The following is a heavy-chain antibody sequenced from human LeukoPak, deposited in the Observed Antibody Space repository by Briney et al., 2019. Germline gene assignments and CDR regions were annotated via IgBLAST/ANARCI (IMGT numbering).Heavy chain of an antibody. Sequence: PGGSLRLSCAASGFTFSDYYMSWIRQAPGKGLEWVSYISSSGSTIYYADSVKGRFTISRDNAKNSLYLQMNSLRAEDTAVYYCARDGIIAVASYYYYYMDVWGKGTTVTVSS. D-gene: IGHD6-19*01. CDR3: ARDGIIAVASYYYYYMDV. CDR2: ISSSGSTI. J-gene: IGHJ6*03. V-gene: IGHV3-11*04. CDR1: GFTFSDYY.